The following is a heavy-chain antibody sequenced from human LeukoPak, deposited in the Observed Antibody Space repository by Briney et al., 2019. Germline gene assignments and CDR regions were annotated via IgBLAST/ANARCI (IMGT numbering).Heavy chain of an antibody. CDR2: INPNSGGT. CDR1: GYTFTGYH. D-gene: IGHD3-22*01. V-gene: IGHV1-2*02. CDR3: VKGWDSSGYYAFDI. Sequence: ASVKVSCKASGYTFTGYHIHWVRQAPGQGPEWMAWINPNSGGTKYALKFQGRVTMTRDTSISTAYMEMSRLTSDDTAVYYCVKGWDSSGYYAFDIWGQGTMVTVSS. J-gene: IGHJ3*02.